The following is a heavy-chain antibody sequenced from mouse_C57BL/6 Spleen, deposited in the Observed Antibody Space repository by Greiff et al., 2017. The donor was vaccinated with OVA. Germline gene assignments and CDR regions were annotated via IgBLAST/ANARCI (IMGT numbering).Heavy chain of an antibody. Sequence: QVQLKQSGAELVKPGASVKLSCKASGYTFTSYWMQWVKQRPGQGLEWIGEIDPSDSYTNYNQKFKGKATLTVDTSSSTAYMQLSSLTSEDSAVYYCARCRKLGQVWYFDVWGTGTTGTVSS. CDR1: GYTFTSYW. D-gene: IGHD4-1*01. V-gene: IGHV1-50*01. J-gene: IGHJ1*03. CDR2: IDPSDSYT. CDR3: ARCRKLGQVWYFDV.